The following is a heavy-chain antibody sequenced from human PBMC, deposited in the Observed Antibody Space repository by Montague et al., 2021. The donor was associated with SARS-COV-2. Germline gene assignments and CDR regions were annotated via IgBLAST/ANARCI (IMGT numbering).Heavy chain of an antibody. J-gene: IGHJ6*02. Sequence: SETLSLTCTVSGGSISSYYWSWIRQSAGKGLEWIGRIHTSGSTDYNPSLSSRVTMSVDTSKNQLSLKLSSVTAADTAVYYCASGKYYDSWSGYYSHDYVSGMDVWGQGTTVTVSS. V-gene: IGHV4-4*07. D-gene: IGHD3-3*01. CDR2: IHTSGST. CDR1: GGSISSYY. CDR3: ASGKYYDSWSGYYSHDYVSGMDV.